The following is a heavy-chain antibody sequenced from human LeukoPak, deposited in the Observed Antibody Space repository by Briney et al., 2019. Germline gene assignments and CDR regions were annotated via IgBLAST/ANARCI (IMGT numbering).Heavy chain of an antibody. D-gene: IGHD3-3*01. CDR1: GGSFSGYY. CDR3: ARLPYEATPYYDFWSGYRYYFDY. CDR2: INHSGST. Sequence: PSETLSLTCAVYGGSFSGYYWSWIRQPPGKGLEWIGEINHSGSTNYNPSLKSRVTISVDTSKNQFSLKLSSVTAADTAVYYCARLPYEATPYYDFWSGYRYYFDYWGQGTLVTVSS. V-gene: IGHV4-34*01. J-gene: IGHJ4*02.